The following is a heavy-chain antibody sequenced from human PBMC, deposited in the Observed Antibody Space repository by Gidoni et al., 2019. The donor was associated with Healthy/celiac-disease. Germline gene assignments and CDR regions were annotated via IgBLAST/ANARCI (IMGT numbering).Heavy chain of an antibody. CDR3: ASRGTTVTTGDYFDY. CDR1: GYTFTGYY. CDR2: INPNSGGT. Sequence: QVQLVQSGAEVKKPGASVKVSCKASGYTFTGYYMHWVRQAPGQGLEWMGRINPNSGGTNYGKKFQGRVTMTRDTSISTAYMELSRLRSDDTAVYYCASRGTTVTTGDYFDYWGQGTLVTVSS. D-gene: IGHD4-17*01. J-gene: IGHJ4*02. V-gene: IGHV1-2*06.